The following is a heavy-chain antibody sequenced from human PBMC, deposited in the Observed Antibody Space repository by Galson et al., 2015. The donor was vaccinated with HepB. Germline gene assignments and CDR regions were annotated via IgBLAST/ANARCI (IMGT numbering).Heavy chain of an antibody. D-gene: IGHD6-19*01. V-gene: IGHV1-8*01. CDR2: MNPNNGNT. Sequence: SVKVSCKASGYTFTSYEINWVRQATGQGLEWMGWMNPNNGNTAYAQKFQGRVTMTRNTSITTAYLELSSLRSEDTAIYYCAKVGVAGTSDYWGQGTLVTVSS. J-gene: IGHJ4*02. CDR1: GYTFTSYE. CDR3: AKVGVAGTSDY.